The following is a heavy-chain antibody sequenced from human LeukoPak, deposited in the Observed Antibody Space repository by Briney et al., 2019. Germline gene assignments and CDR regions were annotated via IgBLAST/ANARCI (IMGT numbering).Heavy chain of an antibody. J-gene: IGHJ4*02. V-gene: IGHV1-24*01. CDR2: FDPEDGET. Sequence: ASVKVSCKVSGYTLTELSMHWVRQAPGKGLEWMGGFDPEDGETVYAQKFQGRLTMTEDTSTDTAYMELSSLRSEDTAVYYCATGILTGYDYWGQGTLVTVSS. CDR3: ATGILTGYDY. CDR1: GYTLTELS. D-gene: IGHD3-9*01.